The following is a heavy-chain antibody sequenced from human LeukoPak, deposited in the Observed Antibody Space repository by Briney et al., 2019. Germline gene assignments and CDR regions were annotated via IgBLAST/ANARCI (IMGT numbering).Heavy chain of an antibody. CDR2: IYHSGST. Sequence: SETLSLTCAVSYGSISSDGYSWSWIRQPPGKGLEWIGYIYHSGSTFYNPSLKSRVTISLDRSKNQFSLKLSSVTAADTAVYYCARQGYCSGANCYAGGDWFDPWGQGTLVTVSS. V-gene: IGHV4-30-2*01. D-gene: IGHD2-2*01. CDR1: YGSISSDGYS. CDR3: ARQGYCSGANCYAGGDWFDP. J-gene: IGHJ5*02.